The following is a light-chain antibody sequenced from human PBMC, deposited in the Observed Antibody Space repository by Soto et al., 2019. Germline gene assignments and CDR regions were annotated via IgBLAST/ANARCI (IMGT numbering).Light chain of an antibody. V-gene: IGLV3-21*02. CDR2: DDS. J-gene: IGLJ3*02. Sequence: SYELTQPPSVSVAPGQTARVTCGGNNIGSKSVHWYQQKPGQAPVLVVYDDSDRPSGIPGRFSGSNSGNTATLTISRVEAGDEADYSCQVWDSSSHHPVFGGGTKVTVL. CDR3: QVWDSSSHHPV. CDR1: NIGSKS.